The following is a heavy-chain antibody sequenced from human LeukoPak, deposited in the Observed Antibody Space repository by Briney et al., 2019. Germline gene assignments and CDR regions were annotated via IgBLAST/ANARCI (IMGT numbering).Heavy chain of an antibody. CDR3: ARESRLYQDAFDI. Sequence: SETLSLTCAVSGYSISSGYYWGWIRQPPGKGLEWIGSIYHSGSTNYNPSLKSRVTISVDTSKNQFSLKLSSVTAADTAVHYCARESRLYQDAFDIWGQGTMVTVSS. V-gene: IGHV4-38-2*02. CDR2: IYHSGST. CDR1: GYSISSGYY. J-gene: IGHJ3*02. D-gene: IGHD2-15*01.